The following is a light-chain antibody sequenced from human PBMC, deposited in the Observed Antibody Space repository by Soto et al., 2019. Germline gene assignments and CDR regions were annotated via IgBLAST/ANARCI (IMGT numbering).Light chain of an antibody. CDR3: SSYTTNTSFV. J-gene: IGLJ1*01. Sequence: QSALTQPASVSGSPGQSITISCTGTSSDVGNYNYVSWYQQHPGKAPKLMIYDVSKRPSGVSNRFSGSKSGNTASLTISGLQGEDEADYYCSSYTTNTSFVFGTGTKLIVL. CDR2: DVS. V-gene: IGLV2-14*01. CDR1: SSDVGNYNY.